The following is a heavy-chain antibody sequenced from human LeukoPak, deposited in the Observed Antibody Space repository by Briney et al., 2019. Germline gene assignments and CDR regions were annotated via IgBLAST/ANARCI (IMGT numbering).Heavy chain of an antibody. D-gene: IGHD2-15*01. CDR2: IIPILGIA. CDR1: GGTFSSYA. J-gene: IGHJ4*02. CDR3: ARDIVTERGYCSGGSCYFDY. V-gene: IGHV1-69*04. Sequence: ASVKVSCKAPGGTFSSYAISWVRQAPGQGLEWMGRIIPILGIANYAQKFQGRVTITADKSTSTAYMELSRLRSDDTAVYYCARDIVTERGYCSGGSCYFDYWGQGTLVTVSS.